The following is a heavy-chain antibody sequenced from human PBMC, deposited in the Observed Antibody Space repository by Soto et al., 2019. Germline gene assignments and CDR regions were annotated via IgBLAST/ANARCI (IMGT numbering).Heavy chain of an antibody. D-gene: IGHD2-15*01. Sequence: GGSLRLSCAASRFTFSHYAMTWVLQAPGKGLQWVSGISRTGGGTYYADSVKGRLPIFRDKSKDILFLHMDSLRAVDPAICYCARVNWGYCSGDSCPLGSEYFQYWGEGTLVTVSS. CDR3: ARVNWGYCSGDSCPLGSEYFQY. CDR2: ISRTGGGT. V-gene: IGHV3-23*01. J-gene: IGHJ1*01. CDR1: RFTFSHYA.